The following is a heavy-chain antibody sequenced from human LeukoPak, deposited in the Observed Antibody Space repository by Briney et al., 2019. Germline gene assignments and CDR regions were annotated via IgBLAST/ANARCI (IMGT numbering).Heavy chain of an antibody. CDR2: INHSGSA. D-gene: IGHD6-13*01. V-gene: IGHV4-34*01. CDR3: ARGVAAAGSRSWFDP. J-gene: IGHJ5*02. CDR1: GGSFSGYY. Sequence: SETLSLTCAVYGGSFSGYYWSWIRQPPGKGLEWIGEINHSGSANYNPSLKSRVTISVDTSKNQFSLKLSSVTAADTAVYYCARGVAAAGSRSWFDPWGQGTLVTVSS.